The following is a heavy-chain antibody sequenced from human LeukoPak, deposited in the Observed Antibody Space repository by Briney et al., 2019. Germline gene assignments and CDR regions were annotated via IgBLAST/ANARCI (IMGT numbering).Heavy chain of an antibody. D-gene: IGHD4-17*01. CDR1: GGSISSYY. V-gene: IGHV4-59*08. CDR3: ARHYGVHDAFDI. Sequence: SETLSLTCTVSGGSISSYYWSWIRQPPGKGLEWIGYIYYSRSTNYNPSLKSRVTISVDTSKNQFSLKLSPVTAAATAVYYCARHYGVHDAFDIWGQGTMVTVSS. CDR2: IYYSRST. J-gene: IGHJ3*02.